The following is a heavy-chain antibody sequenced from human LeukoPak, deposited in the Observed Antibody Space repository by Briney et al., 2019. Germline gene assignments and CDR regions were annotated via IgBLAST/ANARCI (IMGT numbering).Heavy chain of an antibody. CDR1: GASISSYQW. J-gene: IGHJ5*02. CDR2: IHLTGAT. CDR3: ARVISSAWRQNDL. V-gene: IGHV4-4*02. Sequence: SGTLSLTCAVSGASISSYQWWSWVRQTPEKGLEWVGEIHLTGATHYNPSLKSRVTMSIDKSKNQFSLNLNSVTAADTAVYYCARVISSAWRQNDLWGQGTLVTVSS. D-gene: IGHD3-22*01.